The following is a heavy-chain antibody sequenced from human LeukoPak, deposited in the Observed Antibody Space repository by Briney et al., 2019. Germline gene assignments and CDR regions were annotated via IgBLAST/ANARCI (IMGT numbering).Heavy chain of an antibody. CDR2: IYYSGST. J-gene: IGHJ3*02. Sequence: SETMSLTSPVSARSVSRYYWSWIRQPPGKGLEWIGYIYYSGSTNYNPSLKSRVTISVDTSKNQFSLKLSSVTAADTAVYYCARGWSPKEQQPNDAFDIWGQGTMVTVSS. D-gene: IGHD6-13*01. CDR3: ARGWSPKEQQPNDAFDI. V-gene: IGHV4-59*02. CDR1: ARSVSRYY.